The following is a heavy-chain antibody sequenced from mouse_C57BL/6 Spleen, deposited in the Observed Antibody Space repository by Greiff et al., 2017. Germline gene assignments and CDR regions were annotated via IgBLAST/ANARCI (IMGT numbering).Heavy chain of an antibody. V-gene: IGHV1-42*01. CDR3: ARDDYDGAWFAY. CDR1: GYSFTGYY. D-gene: IGHD2-4*01. CDR2: INPSTGGT. Sequence: VQLKQSGPELVKPGASVKISCKASGYSFTGYYMNWVKQSPEKSLEWIGEINPSTGGTTYNQKFKAKATLPVDKSSSTAYMQLKSLTSEDSAVYYCARDDYDGAWFAYWGQGTLVTVSA. J-gene: IGHJ3*01.